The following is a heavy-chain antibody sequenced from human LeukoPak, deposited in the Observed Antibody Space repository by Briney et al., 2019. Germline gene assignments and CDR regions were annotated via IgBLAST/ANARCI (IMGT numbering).Heavy chain of an antibody. J-gene: IGHJ4*02. CDR2: IYYSGSS. V-gene: IGHV4-59*01. Sequence: SETLSLTCTVSGASISSSYWSWIRQPPGKGLEWIGYIYYSGSSSYNPSLKSRVTISVDTSKNQFSLKLGSVTAADTAIYYCARRLYDSSGYYLDYWGQGTLVTVSS. CDR1: GASISSSY. CDR3: ARRLYDSSGYYLDY. D-gene: IGHD3-22*01.